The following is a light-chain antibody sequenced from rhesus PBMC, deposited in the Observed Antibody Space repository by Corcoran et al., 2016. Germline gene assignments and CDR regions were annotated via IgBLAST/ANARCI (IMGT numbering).Light chain of an antibody. CDR1: ENVNNY. V-gene: IGKV1-74*01. J-gene: IGKJ4*01. Sequence: DIQMTQSPSSLSASVGDRVTITCRASENVNNYLNWYQQKPGKAPKLLIYKAYTLKSGVPSRFSGSGSGTDYTCTSSSLQPEDVATYYCQHGYGTPLTFGGGTKVEIK. CDR2: KAY. CDR3: QHGYGTPLT.